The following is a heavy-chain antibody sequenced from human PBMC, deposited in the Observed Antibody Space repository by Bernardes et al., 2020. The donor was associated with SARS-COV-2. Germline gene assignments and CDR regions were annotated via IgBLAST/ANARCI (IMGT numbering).Heavy chain of an antibody. Sequence: SLRLSCAASGFTFSSYGMHWVRQAPGKGLEWVAVIWYDGTNKYYADSVKGRFTISRDHSKNTLSLQMDSLRAEDTAVYYCARGPTYSGSRFDYWGQGTLVTVSS. CDR3: ARGPTYSGSRFDY. CDR1: GFTFSSYG. D-gene: IGHD1-26*01. V-gene: IGHV3-33*01. J-gene: IGHJ4*02. CDR2: IWYDGTNK.